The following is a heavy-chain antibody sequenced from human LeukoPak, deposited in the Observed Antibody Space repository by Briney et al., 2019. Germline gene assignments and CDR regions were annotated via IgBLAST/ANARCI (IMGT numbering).Heavy chain of an antibody. V-gene: IGHV4-59*01. CDR2: IYYSGST. J-gene: IGHJ4*02. Sequence: PSETLSLTCTVSGGSISSYYWSRIRQPPGKGLEWIGYIYYSGSTNYNPSLKSRVTISVDTSKNQFSLKLSSVTAADTAVYYCARDSLRLDSGYDYWGQGTLVTVSS. CDR1: GGSISSYY. D-gene: IGHD5-12*01. CDR3: ARDSLRLDSGYDY.